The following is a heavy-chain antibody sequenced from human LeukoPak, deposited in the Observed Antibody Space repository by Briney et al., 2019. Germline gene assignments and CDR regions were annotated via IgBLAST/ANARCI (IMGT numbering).Heavy chain of an antibody. D-gene: IGHD1-26*01. CDR2: IRYDGSNK. CDR3: ARAKFSAYTGNPGARKSSYDMDV. J-gene: IGHJ6*03. CDR1: GFTFSSYG. Sequence: PGGSLRLSCAASGFTFSSYGMHWVRQAPGKGLEWVAFIRYDGSNKYYADSVKGRFTISRDNSKNTLYLQMNSLRAEDTAVYYCARAKFSAYTGNPGARKSSYDMDVWGKGATVTVSS. V-gene: IGHV3-30*02.